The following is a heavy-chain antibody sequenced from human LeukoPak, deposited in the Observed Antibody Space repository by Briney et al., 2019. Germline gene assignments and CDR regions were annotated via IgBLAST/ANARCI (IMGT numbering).Heavy chain of an antibody. CDR2: INHSGST. CDR3: ASSGYSSGWYVIGNY. J-gene: IGHJ4*02. Sequence: SETLSLTCAVYGGSFSGYYWSWIRQPPGKGLEWIGEINHSGSTNYNPSLKSRVTISVDTSKNQFSLKLSSVTAADTAVYYCASSGYSSGWYVIGNYWGQGTLVTVSS. V-gene: IGHV4-34*01. D-gene: IGHD6-19*01. CDR1: GGSFSGYY.